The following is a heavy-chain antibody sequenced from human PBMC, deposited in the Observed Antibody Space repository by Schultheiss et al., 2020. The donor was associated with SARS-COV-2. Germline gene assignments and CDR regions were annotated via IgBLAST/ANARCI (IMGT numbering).Heavy chain of an antibody. Sequence: SVKVSCKASGGTFSSYAISWVRQAPGQGLEWMGRIIPILGIANYAQKFQGRVTITADKSTSTAYMELSSLRSEDTAVYYCARDPPPPHTWLLPHTLLDGMDVWGQGTTVTVSS. CDR1: GGTFSSYA. D-gene: IGHD3-22*01. J-gene: IGHJ6*02. CDR3: ARDPPPPHTWLLPHTLLDGMDV. CDR2: IIPILGIA. V-gene: IGHV1-69*04.